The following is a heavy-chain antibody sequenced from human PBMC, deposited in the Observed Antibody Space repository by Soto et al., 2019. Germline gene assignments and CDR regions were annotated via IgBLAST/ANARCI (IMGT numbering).Heavy chain of an antibody. CDR3: VRESYPAKAFDI. Sequence: EVQLVESGGGLVKPGESLRLSCAASGFTFSNYNINWVRQAPGKGLEWVSSIRSRSIDMYYADSVKGRFTISRDDAKNSPSLQMNGLRAEDKAVYFCVRESYPAKAFDIWGQGTMVTVSS. D-gene: IGHD2-2*01. CDR1: GFTFSNYN. J-gene: IGHJ3*02. V-gene: IGHV3-21*01. CDR2: IRSRSIDM.